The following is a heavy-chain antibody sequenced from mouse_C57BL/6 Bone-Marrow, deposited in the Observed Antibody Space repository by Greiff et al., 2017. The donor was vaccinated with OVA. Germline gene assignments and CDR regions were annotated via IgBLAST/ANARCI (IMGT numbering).Heavy chain of an antibody. Sequence: EVQLQQSGPELVKPGASVKISCKASGYTFTDYYMNWVKPSHGKSLEWIGDINPNNGGTSYNQKFKGKATLTVDKSSSTAYMELRSLTSEDSAVYYCARRIYYGNSDWYFDVWGTGTTVTVSS. CDR1: GYTFTDYY. D-gene: IGHD2-1*01. J-gene: IGHJ1*03. CDR2: INPNNGGT. CDR3: ARRIYYGNSDWYFDV. V-gene: IGHV1-26*01.